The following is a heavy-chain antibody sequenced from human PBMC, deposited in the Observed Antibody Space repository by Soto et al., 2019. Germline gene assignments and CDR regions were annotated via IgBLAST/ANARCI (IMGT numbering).Heavy chain of an antibody. J-gene: IGHJ5*02. CDR2: INPNSGGT. CDR1: GYTFTGYY. CDR3: ASTDFRSGLSNWFDP. V-gene: IGHV1-2*02. Sequence: GASVNVSCKASGYTFTGYYMHWVRQAPGQGLEWMGWINPNSGGTNYAQKFQGRVTMTRDTSISTAYMELSRLRSDDTAVYYCASTDFRSGLSNWFDPWGQGTLVTVSS. D-gene: IGHD3-3*01.